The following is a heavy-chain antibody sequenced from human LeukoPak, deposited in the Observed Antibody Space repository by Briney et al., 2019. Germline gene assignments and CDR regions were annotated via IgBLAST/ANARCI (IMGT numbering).Heavy chain of an antibody. CDR3: ARDLPGYCSGGRCDSSDY. D-gene: IGHD2-15*01. Sequence: ASVKVSCKASGYTFTSYGISWVRQAPGQGLEWMGWISAYNGNTNYAQKLQGRVTMTTDTSTSTAYMELRSLRSDDTAVYYCARDLPGYCSGGRCDSSDYWGQGTLVTVSS. CDR1: GYTFTSYG. J-gene: IGHJ4*02. CDR2: ISAYNGNT. V-gene: IGHV1-18*01.